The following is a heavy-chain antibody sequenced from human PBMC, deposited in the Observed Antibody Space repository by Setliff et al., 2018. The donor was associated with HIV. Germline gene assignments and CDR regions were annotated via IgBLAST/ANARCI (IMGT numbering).Heavy chain of an antibody. CDR3: ALPYCSGGNCWSSASLPPAGWFDP. V-gene: IGHV1-69*05. D-gene: IGHD2-15*01. Sequence: SVKVSCKASGGTFSSYVISWVRQAPGQGPEWMGGIIPMYGVTNYAQKFQGRVTITTDESTSTAYMELSSLRSEDTAVYYCALPYCSGGNCWSSASLPPAGWFDPWGQGTMVTAPQ. J-gene: IGHJ5*02. CDR1: GGTFSSYV. CDR2: IIPMYGVT.